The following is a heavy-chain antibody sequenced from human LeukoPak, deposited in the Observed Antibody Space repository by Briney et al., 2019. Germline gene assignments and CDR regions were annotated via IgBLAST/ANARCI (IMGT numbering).Heavy chain of an antibody. Sequence: VASVKVSCKASGYTFTSYGISWVRQAPGQGLEWMGWISAYNGNTNYAQKLQGRVTMTTDTSTSTAYMELRSLRSDDTAVYYCARVYTELRYFDWLLYSPDYWGQGTLVTVSS. CDR2: ISAYNGNT. CDR3: ARVYTELRYFDWLLYSPDY. V-gene: IGHV1-18*01. J-gene: IGHJ4*02. D-gene: IGHD3-9*01. CDR1: GYTFTSYG.